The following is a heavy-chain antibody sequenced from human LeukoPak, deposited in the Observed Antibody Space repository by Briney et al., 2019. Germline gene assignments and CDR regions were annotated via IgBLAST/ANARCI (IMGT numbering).Heavy chain of an antibody. Sequence: GGSLRLSCAASGFTFSSYGMHWVRQAPGKGLEWVAVISYDGSNKYYADSVKGRFTISRDNSKNTLYLQMNSLRAEDTAVYYCAKEMATITGVFDYWGQGTLVTVPS. D-gene: IGHD5-24*01. CDR1: GFTFSSYG. CDR2: ISYDGSNK. CDR3: AKEMATITGVFDY. J-gene: IGHJ4*02. V-gene: IGHV3-30*18.